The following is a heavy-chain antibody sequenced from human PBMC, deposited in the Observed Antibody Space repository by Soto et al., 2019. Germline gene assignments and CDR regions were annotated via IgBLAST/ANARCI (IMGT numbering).Heavy chain of an antibody. Sequence: SVKVSCKASGGTFSSYSISWVRQAPGQGLEWMGGIIPIFGTANYAQKFQGRVTITADKSTSTAYMELSSLRSEDTAVYYCATDKYYYDSSGYYYVLGYWGQGTLVTVSS. J-gene: IGHJ4*02. CDR2: IIPIFGTA. CDR1: GGTFSSYS. V-gene: IGHV1-69*06. D-gene: IGHD3-22*01. CDR3: ATDKYYYDSSGYYYVLGY.